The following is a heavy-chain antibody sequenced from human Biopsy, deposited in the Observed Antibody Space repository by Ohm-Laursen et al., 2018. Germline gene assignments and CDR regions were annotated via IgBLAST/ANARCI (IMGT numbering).Heavy chain of an antibody. CDR3: ARRIPLYGMDV. CDR1: GSTFTSYE. J-gene: IGHJ6*02. V-gene: IGHV3-48*03. CDR2: IHYTGSPI. Sequence: SLRLSCTASGSTFTSYEMNWVRQASGKGLEWVANIHYTGSPIYYADSVRGRFTISRDNGEYSLFLQMNSLRVDDTAVYYCARRIPLYGMDVWGQGTTVTVSS. D-gene: IGHD2-2*02.